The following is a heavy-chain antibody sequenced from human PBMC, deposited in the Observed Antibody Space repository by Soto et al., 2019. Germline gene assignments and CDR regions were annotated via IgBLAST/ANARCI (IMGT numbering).Heavy chain of an antibody. CDR2: ILNDGTTT. V-gene: IGHV3-74*01. J-gene: IGHJ4*02. D-gene: IGHD5-18*01. CDR1: GFTFSSQW. CDR3: ATWRGGYTYGLDH. Sequence: GGSLRLSCTASGFTFSSQWLHWVRQAPGKGLMWISRILNDGTTTNYADSVKGRFTVSRDNAKKTMSLQMNNLRAEDTAVYYCATWRGGYTYGLDHWGQGTQVTVSS.